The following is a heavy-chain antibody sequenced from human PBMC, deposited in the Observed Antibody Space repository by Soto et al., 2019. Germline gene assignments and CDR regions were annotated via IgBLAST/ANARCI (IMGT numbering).Heavy chain of an antibody. D-gene: IGHD2-8*01. CDR3: ARVRCFNGLCHTADYGMDV. Sequence: SVKVSCKASGGTFSSYAISWVRQAPGQGLEWMGGIIPIFGTANYAQKFQGRVAITADESTDTVYMELSRLRSEDTAVYFCARVRCFNGLCHTADYGMDVWGQGTTVTVSS. J-gene: IGHJ6*02. V-gene: IGHV1-69*13. CDR1: GGTFSSYA. CDR2: IIPIFGTA.